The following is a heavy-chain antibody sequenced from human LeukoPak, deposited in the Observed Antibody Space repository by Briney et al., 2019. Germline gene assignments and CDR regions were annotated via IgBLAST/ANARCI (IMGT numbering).Heavy chain of an antibody. CDR2: IYHSGST. CDR1: GYSISSGYY. V-gene: IGHV4-38-2*02. CDR3: ARDQGYYYVQVFDY. Sequence: PSETLSLTCTVSGYSISSGYYWGWIRQPPGKGLEWIGSIYHSGSTYYNPSLKSRVTISVDTSKNQFSLKLSSVTAADTAVYYCARDQGYYYVQVFDYWGQGTLVTVSS. D-gene: IGHD3-22*01. J-gene: IGHJ4*02.